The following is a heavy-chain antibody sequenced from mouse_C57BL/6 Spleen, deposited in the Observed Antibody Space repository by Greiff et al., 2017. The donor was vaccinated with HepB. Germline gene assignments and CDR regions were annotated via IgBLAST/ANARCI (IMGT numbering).Heavy chain of an antibody. CDR3: ARALYYGSRYDWYFWV. J-gene: IGHJ1*03. V-gene: IGHV5-4*03. D-gene: IGHD1-1*01. Sequence: EVMLVESGGGLVKPGGSLKLSCAASGFTFSSYAMSWVRQTPEKRLEWVATISDGGSYTYYPDNVKGRFTISRDNATNNLYLQMSHLKSEDTAMYYCARALYYGSRYDWYFWVWGTGPTVTVSS. CDR1: GFTFSSYA. CDR2: ISDGGSYT.